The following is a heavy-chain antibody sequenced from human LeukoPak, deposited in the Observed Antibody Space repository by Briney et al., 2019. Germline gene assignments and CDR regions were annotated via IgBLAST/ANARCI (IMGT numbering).Heavy chain of an antibody. J-gene: IGHJ4*02. V-gene: IGHV1-46*01. CDR3: ARDLSVVVPAAIEMVDY. CDR1: GYTFTSYY. D-gene: IGHD2-2*02. CDR2: INPSGGST. Sequence: ASVKVSCKASGYTFTSYYMHWVRQAPGQGLEWMGIINPSGGSTSYAQKFQGRVTMTRDTSTSTVYMELSSLRSEDTAVYYCARDLSVVVPAAIEMVDYWGQGTLVTVSS.